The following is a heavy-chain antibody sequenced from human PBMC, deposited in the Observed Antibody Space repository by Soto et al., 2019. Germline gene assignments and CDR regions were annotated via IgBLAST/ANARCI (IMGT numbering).Heavy chain of an antibody. D-gene: IGHD4-4*01. CDR3: ARGGRVTHDY. CDR2: ISSNGGST. V-gene: IGHV3-64*01. Sequence: PGGSLRLSCAASGFTFSSYAMHWVRQAPGKGLEYVSAISSNGGSTYYANSVKGRFTISRDNSKNTLYLQMGSLRAEDMAVYYCARGGRVTHDYWVQGTLVSVSS. CDR1: GFTFSSYA. J-gene: IGHJ4*02.